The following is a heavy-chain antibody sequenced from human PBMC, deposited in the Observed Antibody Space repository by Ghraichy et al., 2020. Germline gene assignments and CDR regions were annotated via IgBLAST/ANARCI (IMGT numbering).Heavy chain of an antibody. Sequence: GSLNISCEASGFTFSSYGMHWVRQAPGKGLVWVSHINSDGSDTNYAGSVKGRFTISRDNAKNTLYLQMNSLRAEDTAVYYCAREDWNYYDSSGYYPLYWGQGTLVTVSS. V-gene: IGHV3-74*01. CDR1: GFTFSSYG. D-gene: IGHD3-22*01. J-gene: IGHJ4*02. CDR2: INSDGSDT. CDR3: AREDWNYYDSSGYYPLY.